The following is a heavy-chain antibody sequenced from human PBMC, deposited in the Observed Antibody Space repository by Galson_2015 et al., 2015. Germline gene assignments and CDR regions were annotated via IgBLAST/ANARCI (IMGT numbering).Heavy chain of an antibody. CDR1: GFTFDDYA. D-gene: IGHD3-22*01. CDR2: ISWNSGSI. Sequence: SLRLSCAASGFTFDDYAMHWVRQAPGKGREWVSGISWNSGSIGYADSVKGRFTISRDNAKNSLYLQMNSLRAEDTALYYCAKGGWGYYDSSGYSSAYFQHWGQGTLVTVSS. CDR3: AKGGWGYYDSSGYSSAYFQH. V-gene: IGHV3-9*01. J-gene: IGHJ1*01.